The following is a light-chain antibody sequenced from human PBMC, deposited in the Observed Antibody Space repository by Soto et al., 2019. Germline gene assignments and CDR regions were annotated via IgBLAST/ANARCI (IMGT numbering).Light chain of an antibody. CDR2: DVS. J-gene: IGLJ1*01. CDR3: SSYTISSTDV. Sequence: QSALTQPASVSGSPGQSIAISCTGTSSDVGGYNFVSWYQQHPDKAPKLMIYDVSHRPSGVSNRFSGSKSGNTASLTISGLQAEDEADYYCSSYTISSTDVFGTGTKVTVL. V-gene: IGLV2-14*01. CDR1: SSDVGGYNF.